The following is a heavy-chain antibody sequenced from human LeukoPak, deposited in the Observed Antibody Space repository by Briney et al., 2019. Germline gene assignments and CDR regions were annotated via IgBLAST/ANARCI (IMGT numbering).Heavy chain of an antibody. CDR1: GYTFTSYD. D-gene: IGHD6-19*01. V-gene: IGHV1-8*01. J-gene: IGHJ3*02. CDR2: MNPNSGNT. CDR3: ARRRTIAVAGAFAFDI. Sequence: ASVKVSCKASGYTFTSYDINWVRQATGQGLEWRGWMNPNSGNTGYAQKIQGRVTITRNTSISTAYMELSSLRSEDTAVYYCARRRTIAVAGAFAFDIWGQGTMVTVSS.